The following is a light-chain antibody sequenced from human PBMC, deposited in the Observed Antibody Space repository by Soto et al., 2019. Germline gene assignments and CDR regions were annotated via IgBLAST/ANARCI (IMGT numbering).Light chain of an antibody. J-gene: IGKJ1*01. CDR1: QSVSSSY. CDR3: QQYGSSPTWT. Sequence: ENLLTQSPGTLSLSPGERATLSCRASQSVSSSYLAWYQQKPGQAPRLLIYGASSMATSIPDRFSGSGSGTDFTLTISRLEPEDLAVYDCQQYGSSPTWTFGQGTKVESK. CDR2: GAS. V-gene: IGKV3-20*01.